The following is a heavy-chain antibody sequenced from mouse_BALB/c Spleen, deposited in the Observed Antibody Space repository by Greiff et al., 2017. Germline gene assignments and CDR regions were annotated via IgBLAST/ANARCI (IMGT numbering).Heavy chain of an antibody. J-gene: IGHJ2*01. Sequence: QVQLQQSGAELVRPGASVTLSCKASGYTFTDYEMHWVKQTPVHGLEWIGAIDPETGGTAYNQTFKGKATLTADKSSSTAYMELRSLTSEDSAVYYCTRYVDYFDDWGQGTTLTVSS. CDR1: GYTFTDYE. V-gene: IGHV1-15*01. CDR2: IDPETGGT. CDR3: TRYVDYFDD.